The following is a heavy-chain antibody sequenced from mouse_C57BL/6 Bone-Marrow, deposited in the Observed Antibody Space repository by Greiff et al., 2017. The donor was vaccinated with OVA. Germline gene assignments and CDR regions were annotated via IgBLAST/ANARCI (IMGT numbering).Heavy chain of an antibody. Sequence: QVQLQQSGAELARPGASVKLSCKASGYTFTSYGISWVKQRTGQGLEWIGEIYPRSGNTYYNEKFKGKATLTADKSSSTAYMELRSLTSKDSAVYFCARESKSWYFDVWGTGTTVTVSS. V-gene: IGHV1-81*01. J-gene: IGHJ1*03. CDR1: GYTFTSYG. CDR3: ARESKSWYFDV. CDR2: IYPRSGNT. D-gene: IGHD2-5*01.